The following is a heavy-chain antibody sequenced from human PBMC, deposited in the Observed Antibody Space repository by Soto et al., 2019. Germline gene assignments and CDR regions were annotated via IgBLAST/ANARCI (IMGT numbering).Heavy chain of an antibody. D-gene: IGHD3-16*02. Sequence: SETLSLTWTVSGGSISSGGYYWSWIRQHPGKGLEWIGYTYYSGITYYNPSLKSRVTISVDTSKNQFSLKLSSVTAADTAVYYCARGLRLGELSFYYWGQGTLVTVSS. J-gene: IGHJ4*02. CDR2: TYYSGIT. V-gene: IGHV4-31*02. CDR3: ARGLRLGELSFYY. CDR1: GGSISSGGYY.